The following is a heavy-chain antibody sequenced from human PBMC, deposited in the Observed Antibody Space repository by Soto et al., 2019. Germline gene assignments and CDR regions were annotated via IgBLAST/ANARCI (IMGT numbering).Heavy chain of an antibody. D-gene: IGHD5-12*01. CDR2: IKQDGSEK. V-gene: IGHV3-7*01. Sequence: PGGSLRLSCAGSGFTFSSYWMSWVRQAPGKGLEWVANIKQDGSEKYYVDSVKGRFTISRDNAKNSLYLQMNSLRAEDTAVYYCARDGANGYSGYDFGWGQGTLVTVSS. CDR1: GFTFSSYW. J-gene: IGHJ4*02. CDR3: ARDGANGYSGYDFG.